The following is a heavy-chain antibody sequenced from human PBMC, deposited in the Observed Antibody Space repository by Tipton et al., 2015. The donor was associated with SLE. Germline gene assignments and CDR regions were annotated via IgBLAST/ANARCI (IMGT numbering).Heavy chain of an antibody. Sequence: SLRLSCAASGFTFSSYGMHWVRQAPGKGLEWVAFIRYDGSNKYYADSVKGRFTISRDNSKNTLYLQMNSLRAEDTAVYYCAKSKGRARSQWLGPDLYYYGMDVWGQGTTVTVSS. CDR2: IRYDGSNK. CDR3: AKSKGRARSQWLGPDLYYYGMDV. CDR1: GFTFSSYG. J-gene: IGHJ6*02. D-gene: IGHD6-19*01. V-gene: IGHV3-30*02.